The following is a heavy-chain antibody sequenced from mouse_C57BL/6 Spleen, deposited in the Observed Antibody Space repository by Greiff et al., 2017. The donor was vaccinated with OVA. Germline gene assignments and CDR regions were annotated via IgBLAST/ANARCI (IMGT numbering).Heavy chain of an antibody. CDR1: GYAFSSSW. CDR3: AEYGNYDYAMDY. Sequence: VQLQESGPELVKPGASVKISCKASGYAFSSSWMNWVKQRPGKGLEWIGRIYPGDGDTNYNGKFKGKATLTADKSSSTAYMQLSSLTSEDSAVYFCAEYGNYDYAMDYWGQGTSVTVSS. CDR2: IYPGDGDT. V-gene: IGHV1-82*01. J-gene: IGHJ4*01. D-gene: IGHD2-1*01.